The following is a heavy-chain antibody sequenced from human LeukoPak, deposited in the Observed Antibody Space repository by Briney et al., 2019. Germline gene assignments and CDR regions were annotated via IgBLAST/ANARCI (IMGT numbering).Heavy chain of an antibody. J-gene: IGHJ3*02. V-gene: IGHV4-59*01. Sequence: SETLSLTCTVSGGSISSYYWSWIRQPPGKGLEWIGYIYYSGSTNYNPSLKSRVTISVDTSKNQFSLKLSSVTAADTAVYYCARGADYYDSGGYYYAAFDIWGQGTMVTVSS. CDR3: ARGADYYDSGGYYYAAFDI. D-gene: IGHD3-22*01. CDR2: IYYSGST. CDR1: GGSISSYY.